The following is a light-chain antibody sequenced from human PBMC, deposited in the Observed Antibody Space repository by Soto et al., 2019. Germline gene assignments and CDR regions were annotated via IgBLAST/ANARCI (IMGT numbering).Light chain of an antibody. J-gene: IGLJ1*01. CDR2: DVT. CDR3: SSYTSSSTLV. V-gene: IGLV2-14*01. CDR1: NSDVGGNNF. Sequence: QSALTQPAFVSGSPGQSITISCTGTNSDVGGNNFVSWYQQHPGKVPKLMIYDVTNRPSGVSNRFSGSKSGNTASLTISGLQAEDEADYYCSSYTSSSTLVFGTGTKLTVL.